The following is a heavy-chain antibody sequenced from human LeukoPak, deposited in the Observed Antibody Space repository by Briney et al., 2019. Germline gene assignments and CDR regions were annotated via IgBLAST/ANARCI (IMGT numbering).Heavy chain of an antibody. D-gene: IGHD3-22*01. Sequence: ASVKVSCKASGYTFTSYDINWVRQATGQGLEWMGWMNPNSGNTGYAQKFQGRVTMTRNTSISTAYMELSSLRSEDTAVYYCARGIYEYYHDSSGSGGYAYWGQGTLVTVSS. CDR2: MNPNSGNT. V-gene: IGHV1-8*01. CDR3: ARGIYEYYHDSSGSGGYAY. CDR1: GYTFTSYD. J-gene: IGHJ4*02.